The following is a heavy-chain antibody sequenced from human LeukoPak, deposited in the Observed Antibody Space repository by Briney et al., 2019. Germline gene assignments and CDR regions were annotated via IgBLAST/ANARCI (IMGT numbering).Heavy chain of an antibody. CDR2: FDPDQAKT. V-gene: IGHV1-24*01. CDR1: GDSLTDLN. Sequence: ASVKVSCKVSGDSLTDLNIQWVRQAPGKGLECLGGFDPDQAKTIYAQNSQGRVTMTEDASTDTASMELHSLKSEDTAVYYCATRGGDFWSGFEKWGQGTLIIVSS. CDR3: ATRGGDFWSGFEK. J-gene: IGHJ4*02. D-gene: IGHD3-3*01.